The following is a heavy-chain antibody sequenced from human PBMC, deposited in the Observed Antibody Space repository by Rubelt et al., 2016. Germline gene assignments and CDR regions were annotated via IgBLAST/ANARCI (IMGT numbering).Heavy chain of an antibody. Sequence: EVQLLESGGGLVQPGGSLRLSCAASGFTFSSYAMSWVRQAPGKGLEWVSSIWGGGLTIYYTDSVKGRFTASRDNSKNTLYLQMNSRRAEDTAIYYCAKARSGWSHTDYWGQGTLVTVSS. D-gene: IGHD6-19*01. CDR3: AKARSGWSHTDY. V-gene: IGHV3-23*01. CDR1: GFTFSSYA. J-gene: IGHJ4*02. CDR2: IWGGGLTI.